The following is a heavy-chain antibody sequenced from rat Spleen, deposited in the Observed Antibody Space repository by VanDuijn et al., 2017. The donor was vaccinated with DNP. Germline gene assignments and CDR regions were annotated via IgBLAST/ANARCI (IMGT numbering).Heavy chain of an antibody. J-gene: IGHJ4*01. V-gene: IGHV5-7*01. CDR2: INFDGSST. Sequence: EVQLVESGGDLTQPGRSLKLSCAASGFTFDDDNMAWVRQAPKKGLEWVATINFDGSSTFYRDSVKGRFTISRDNAKSILYLHMDSLRSEDTATYYCTRLILRVWGAMDAWGQGTSVTVSS. D-gene: IGHD1-7*01. CDR3: TRLILRVWGAMDA. CDR1: GFTFDDDN.